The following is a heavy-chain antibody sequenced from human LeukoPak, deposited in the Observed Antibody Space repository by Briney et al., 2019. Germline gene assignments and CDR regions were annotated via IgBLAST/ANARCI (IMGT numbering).Heavy chain of an antibody. V-gene: IGHV3-30*18. Sequence: GGSLRLSCAASGLTFSDYYMSWIRQAPGKGLEWVAVISYDGSNKYYADSVKGRFTISRDNSKNTLYLQMNSLRAEDTAVYYCAKDLGGYSYGCVDYWGQGTLVTVSS. J-gene: IGHJ4*02. CDR3: AKDLGGYSYGCVDY. D-gene: IGHD5-18*01. CDR1: GLTFSDYY. CDR2: ISYDGSNK.